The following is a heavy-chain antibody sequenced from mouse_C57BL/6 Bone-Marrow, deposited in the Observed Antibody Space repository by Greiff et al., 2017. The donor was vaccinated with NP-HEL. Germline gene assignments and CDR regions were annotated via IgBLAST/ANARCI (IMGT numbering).Heavy chain of an antibody. CDR3: AINWDSYWYFDV. Sequence: QVQLQQSGAELVRPGASVKLSCKASGYTFTDYYINWVKQRPGQGLEWIARIYPGSGNTYYNEKFKGKATLTAEKSSSTAYMQLSSLTSEDSAVYFCAINWDSYWYFDVWGTGTTVTVSS. V-gene: IGHV1-76*01. CDR2: IYPGSGNT. D-gene: IGHD4-1*02. J-gene: IGHJ1*03. CDR1: GYTFTDYY.